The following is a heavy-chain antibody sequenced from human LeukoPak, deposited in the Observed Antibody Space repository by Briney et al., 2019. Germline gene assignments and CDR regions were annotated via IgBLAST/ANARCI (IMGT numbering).Heavy chain of an antibody. J-gene: IGHJ4*02. V-gene: IGHV4-39*01. D-gene: IGHD5-18*01. CDR3: ARQKGSYGPKYFDY. CDR2: IYYSGSS. CDR1: GGSISSSSSY. Sequence: PSETLSLTCSVSGGSISSSSSYWGWIRQPPGKGLEWIGSIYYSGSSFDNPALKSRVTISVDTSKNQFSLKLSSVTAADTAVYYCARQKGSYGPKYFDYWGQGTLVTVSS.